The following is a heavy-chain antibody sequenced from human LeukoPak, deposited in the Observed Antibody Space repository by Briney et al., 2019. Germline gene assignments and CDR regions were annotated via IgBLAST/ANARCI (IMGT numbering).Heavy chain of an antibody. CDR2: INSNDDK. CDR1: GFSLSTTGVG. CDR3: AHRPSGMAAVSFES. V-gene: IGHV2-5*01. D-gene: IGHD6-13*01. J-gene: IGHJ4*02. Sequence: SGPTLVKPTQTLTLTCTFSGFSLSTTGVGVCWIRQPPGKALEWIALINSNDDKRYSLSLKSRLTISRDTSKNQVVLTMANMDPADTATYYCAHRPSGMAAVSFESWGQGNLVTVSS.